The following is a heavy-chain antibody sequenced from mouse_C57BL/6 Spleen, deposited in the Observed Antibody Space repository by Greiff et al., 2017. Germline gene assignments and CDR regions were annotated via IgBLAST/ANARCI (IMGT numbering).Heavy chain of an antibody. CDR3: AGVGYGYDETWFAY. CDR1: GYSFTDYN. D-gene: IGHD2-2*01. Sequence: VQLKESGPELVKPGASVKISCKASGYSFTDYNMNWVKQSNGKSLEWIGVINPNYGTTSYNQKFKGKATLTVDQSSSTAYMQLNSLTSEDSAVYDCAGVGYGYDETWFAYWGQGTLVTVSA. J-gene: IGHJ3*01. V-gene: IGHV1-39*01. CDR2: INPNYGTT.